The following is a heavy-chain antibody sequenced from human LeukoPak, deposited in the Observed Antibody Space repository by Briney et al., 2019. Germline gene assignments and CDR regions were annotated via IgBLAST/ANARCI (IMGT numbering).Heavy chain of an antibody. V-gene: IGHV1-2*02. D-gene: IGHD4-23*01. CDR1: GYTLTGYY. CDR3: ARPKYGGNSLRIDY. Sequence: ASVKVSCKASGYTLTGYYMHWVRQAPGQGLEWMGWINPNSGGTNYAQKFQGRVTMTRDTSISTAYMELSRLRSDDTAVYYCARPKYGGNSLRIDYWGQGTLVTVSS. CDR2: INPNSGGT. J-gene: IGHJ4*02.